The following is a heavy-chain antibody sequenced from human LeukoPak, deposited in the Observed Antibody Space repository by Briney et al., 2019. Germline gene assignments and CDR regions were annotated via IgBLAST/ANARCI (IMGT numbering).Heavy chain of an antibody. J-gene: IGHJ4*02. CDR3: AKESGKFDY. Sequence: PGGSLRLSCVVSGINFADYAMHWVRQPPGKGLEWVSLISADGGSTFSADSVKGRFSISRDNSKNSLYLQMNSLRSKDTAMYYCAKESGKFDYWGQGTLVAVSS. V-gene: IGHV3-43*02. CDR1: GINFADYA. CDR2: ISADGGST.